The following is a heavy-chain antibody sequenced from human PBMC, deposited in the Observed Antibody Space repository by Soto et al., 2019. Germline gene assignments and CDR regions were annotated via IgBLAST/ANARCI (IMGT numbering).Heavy chain of an antibody. CDR1: GGSISSGGYS. CDR3: ARVGGVYGDYYRMDV. V-gene: IGHV4-30-2*01. CDR2: IYHSGST. Sequence: SETLSLTCAVSGGSISSGGYSWSWIRQPPGKGLEWIGYIYHSGSTYYNPSLKSRVTISVDRSKNQFSLKLSSVTAADTAVYYCARVGGVYGDYYRMDVWGQGTTVTVSS. J-gene: IGHJ6*02. D-gene: IGHD2-8*01.